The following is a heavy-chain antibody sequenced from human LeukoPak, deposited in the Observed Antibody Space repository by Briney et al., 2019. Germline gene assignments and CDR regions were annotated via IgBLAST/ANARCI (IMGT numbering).Heavy chain of an antibody. J-gene: IGHJ4*02. D-gene: IGHD3-3*01. Sequence: PGTSLRLSCAASGFTFSSYAMYWVRQAPGKGLEWVAVISYDGSNKYYADSVKGRFTISRDNSKNTLYLQMNSLRAEDTAVYYCARVPYDFWSGSFDYWGQGTLVTVSS. CDR3: ARVPYDFWSGSFDY. CDR2: ISYDGSNK. V-gene: IGHV3-30*04. CDR1: GFTFSSYA.